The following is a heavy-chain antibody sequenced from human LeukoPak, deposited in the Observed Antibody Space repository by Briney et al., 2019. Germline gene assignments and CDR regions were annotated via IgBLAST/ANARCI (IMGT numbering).Heavy chain of an antibody. J-gene: IGHJ3*02. V-gene: IGHV3-74*01. D-gene: IGHD2-2*01. CDR3: ARVGEYCSSTSCYGKAFDI. CDR2: INSDGSST. CDR1: GFTFSSYW. Sequence: GGSLGLSCAASGFTFSSYWMHWVRQAPWKGLVWVSLINSDGSSTSYADSVKGRFTISRDNAKNTLYLQMNSLRAEDTAVYYCARVGEYCSSTSCYGKAFDIWGQGTMVTVSS.